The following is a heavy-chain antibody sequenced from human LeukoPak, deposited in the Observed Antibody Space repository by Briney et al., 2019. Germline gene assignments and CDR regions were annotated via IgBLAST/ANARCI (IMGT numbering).Heavy chain of an antibody. Sequence: SETLSLTCAVYGGSFSGYYWSWVRQPPGKGLEWIGEINHRGSANYNPSLKSRVTISIDTSKNQFSLKVTSVTAADTAVYYCARTSDRYCRGGSCYLAFWGQGTLVTVSS. CDR3: ARTSDRYCRGGSCYLAF. CDR2: INHRGSA. D-gene: IGHD2-15*01. J-gene: IGHJ4*02. CDR1: GGSFSGYY. V-gene: IGHV4-34*01.